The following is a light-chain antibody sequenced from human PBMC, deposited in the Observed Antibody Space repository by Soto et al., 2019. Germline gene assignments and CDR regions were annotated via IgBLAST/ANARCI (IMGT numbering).Light chain of an antibody. V-gene: IGLV2-14*01. Sequence: QSALTQPASVSGSPGHSITISCTGTSSDVGGYNYVSWYQQHPGKAPKLMIYDVSNRPSGVSNRFSGSKSGNTASLTISGLQAEDEADYYCSSYTSSSTVVFGGGTKVTVL. CDR2: DVS. CDR3: SSYTSSSTVV. CDR1: SSDVGGYNY. J-gene: IGLJ2*01.